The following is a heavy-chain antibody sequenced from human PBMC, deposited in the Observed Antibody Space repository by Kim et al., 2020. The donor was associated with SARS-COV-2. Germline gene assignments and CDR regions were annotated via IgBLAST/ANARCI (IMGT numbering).Heavy chain of an antibody. J-gene: IGHJ6*02. V-gene: IGHV3-73*01. D-gene: IGHD4-17*01. CDR2: IRNKANTYAT. CDR1: GFVFSDSA. CDR3: NRDYGGNSYYYYYGMDV. Sequence: GGSLRLSCAASGFVFSDSAIHWVRQASGKGLEWVGRIRNKANTYATTYVASLKGRITISRDDSKNTAYLQMNSLKTDDTAVYYCNRDYGGNSYYYYYGMDVWGQGTTVTVSS.